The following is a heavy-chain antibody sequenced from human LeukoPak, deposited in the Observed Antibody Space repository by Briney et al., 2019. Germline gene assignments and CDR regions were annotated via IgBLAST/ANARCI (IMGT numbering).Heavy chain of an antibody. D-gene: IGHD2-21*02. CDR2: ISAYNGNT. J-gene: IGHJ5*02. Sequence: ASVKVSCKASGYTFTSYGISWVRQAPGQGLEWMGWISAYNGNTNYAQKLQGRVTMTTDTSTSTAYMELRSLRSDDTAVYYCARGGHIVVVTDVNWFDPWGQGTLSPSPQ. V-gene: IGHV1-18*01. CDR1: GYTFTSYG. CDR3: ARGGHIVVVTDVNWFDP.